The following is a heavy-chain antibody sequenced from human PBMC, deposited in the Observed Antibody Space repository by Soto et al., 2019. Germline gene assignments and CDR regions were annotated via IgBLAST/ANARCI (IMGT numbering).Heavy chain of an antibody. D-gene: IGHD1-20*01. Sequence: GSLRLSCAASGFTFSSSGMHWVRQAPGKGLEWVAVISYDGTNKYYADSVKGRFTISRDNSKNTLYLQMSSLRAEDTGVYYCAKEFHTWNYFDYWGQGTLVTVSS. CDR2: ISYDGTNK. V-gene: IGHV3-30*18. J-gene: IGHJ4*02. CDR1: GFTFSSSG. CDR3: AKEFHTWNYFDY.